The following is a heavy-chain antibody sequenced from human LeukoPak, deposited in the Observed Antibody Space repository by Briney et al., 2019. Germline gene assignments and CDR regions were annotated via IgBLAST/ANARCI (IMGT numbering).Heavy chain of an antibody. CDR1: GFTVSSNY. CDR3: ASFFPAYYDSSGYYSDY. CDR2: IYSGGST. V-gene: IGHV3-53*01. Sequence: GGSLRLSCAASGFTVSSNYMSWVRQAPGKGLEWASVIYSGGSTYYADSVKGRFTISRDNSKNTLYLQMNSLRAEDTAVYYCASFFPAYYDSSGYYSDYWGQGTLVTVSS. D-gene: IGHD3-22*01. J-gene: IGHJ4*02.